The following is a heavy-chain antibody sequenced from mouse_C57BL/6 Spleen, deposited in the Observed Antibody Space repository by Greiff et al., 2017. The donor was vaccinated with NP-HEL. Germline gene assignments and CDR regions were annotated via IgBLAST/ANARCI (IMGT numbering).Heavy chain of an antibody. Sequence: DVMLVESGGGLVKPGGSLKLSCAASGFTFSSYTMSWVRQTPEKRLEWVATISGGGGNTYYPDSVKGRFTISRDNAKNTLYLQMSSLRSEDTALYYCARLDTTVVADFDYWGQGTTLTVSS. J-gene: IGHJ2*01. V-gene: IGHV5-9*01. CDR2: ISGGGGNT. D-gene: IGHD1-1*01. CDR1: GFTFSSYT. CDR3: ARLDTTVVADFDY.